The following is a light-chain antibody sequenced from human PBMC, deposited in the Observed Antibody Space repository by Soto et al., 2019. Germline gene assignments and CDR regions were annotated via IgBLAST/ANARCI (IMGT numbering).Light chain of an antibody. CDR3: GTWDSSLGAVSYV. J-gene: IGLJ1*01. CDR2: DNN. V-gene: IGLV1-51*01. Sequence: QSVLTQPPSVSAAPGQKVTISCSGSSSNIGNNYVSWYQQLPGTAPKLLIYDNNKRPSGIPDRFSGSKSGTSATLGITGLQTGDEADYYCGTWDSSLGAVSYVFGTGTKVTVL. CDR1: SSNIGNNY.